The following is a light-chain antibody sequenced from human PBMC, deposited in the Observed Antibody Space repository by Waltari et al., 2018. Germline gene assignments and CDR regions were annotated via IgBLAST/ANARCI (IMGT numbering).Light chain of an antibody. V-gene: IGLV2-14*01. CDR2: DVS. CDR3: SSYTSSNTGV. J-gene: IGLJ3*02. CDR1: SSDIGSYNY. Sequence: QSALPQPASVSGSPGQSITISCTGSSSDIGSYNYVSWYQQHPDKAPKLIIYDVSERPAGVSNRFSASKSGDTASLTISGLQAEDEAEYYCSSYTSSNTGVFGGGTKVTVL.